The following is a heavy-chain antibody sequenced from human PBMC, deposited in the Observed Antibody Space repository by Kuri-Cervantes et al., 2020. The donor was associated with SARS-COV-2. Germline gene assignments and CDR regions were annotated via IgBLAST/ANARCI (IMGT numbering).Heavy chain of an antibody. CDR3: ARDLWSVVRGVIARWFDL. Sequence: ASVKVSCKASVYTFTGYYMHWVRQAPGQGLEWMGWINPNRGGTNYAQKFQGRVTMTRDTSISTAYMELSRLRSDDTAVYYCARDLWSVVRGVIARWFDLWGQGTLVTVSS. D-gene: IGHD3-10*01. CDR2: INPNRGGT. CDR1: VYTFTGYY. V-gene: IGHV1-2*02. J-gene: IGHJ5*02.